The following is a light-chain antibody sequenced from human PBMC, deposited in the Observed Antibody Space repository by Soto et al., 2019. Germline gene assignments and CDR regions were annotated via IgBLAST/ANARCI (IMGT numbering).Light chain of an antibody. CDR1: QSISPY. CDR2: DAS. Sequence: ILLTESPPSLSSFPRASVTLSCCPSQSISPYLGWYQQKPGQAPRLLIYDASNRATGIPARFSGSGSGTDFTLTISSLEPDDSAVYYCQQRSHWPPITFGQGTRLEIK. J-gene: IGKJ5*01. CDR3: QQRSHWPPIT. V-gene: IGKV3-11*01.